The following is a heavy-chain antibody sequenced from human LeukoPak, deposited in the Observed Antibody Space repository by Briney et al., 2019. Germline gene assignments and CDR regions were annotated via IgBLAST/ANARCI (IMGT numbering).Heavy chain of an antibody. Sequence: PGGSLRLSCAVSGLTFNNYAMSWVRQAPGKGLEWVAVIWYDGSNKYYAGSVKGRFTISRDNSKNTLYLQMNSLRAEDTAVYYCARSGPDAFDIWGQGTMVTVSS. V-gene: IGHV3-33*08. CDR1: GLTFNNYA. CDR3: ARSGPDAFDI. CDR2: IWYDGSNK. J-gene: IGHJ3*02.